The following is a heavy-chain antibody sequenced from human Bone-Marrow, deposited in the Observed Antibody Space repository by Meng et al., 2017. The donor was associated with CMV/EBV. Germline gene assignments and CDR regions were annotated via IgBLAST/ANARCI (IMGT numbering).Heavy chain of an antibody. Sequence: GGSLRLSCAASGFMCNSYAMYWVRQAPGKGLEWVAFIRYDGSNKYYADSVKGRFTISRDNSKNTLYLQMNSLRAEDTAVYYCATPLPAPVGINEFYFDYWGEGTLATFSS. CDR2: IRYDGSNK. J-gene: IGHJ4*02. D-gene: IGHD3-22*01. CDR1: GFMCNSYA. CDR3: ATPLPAPVGINEFYFDY. V-gene: IGHV3-30*02.